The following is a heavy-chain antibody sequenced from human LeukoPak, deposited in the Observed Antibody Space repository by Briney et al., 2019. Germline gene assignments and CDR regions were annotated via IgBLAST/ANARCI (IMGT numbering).Heavy chain of an antibody. J-gene: IGHJ2*01. Sequence: SETLSLTCAVCGGSFSGYYWSWIRQPPGKGLEWIGEINHSGSTNYNPSLKSRVTISVDTSKNQFSLNLNSVTAADTAVYYCARRSGTLWYFDLWGRGTLVTVFS. CDR2: INHSGST. CDR1: GGSFSGYY. D-gene: IGHD1-26*01. CDR3: ARRSGTLWYFDL. V-gene: IGHV4-34*01.